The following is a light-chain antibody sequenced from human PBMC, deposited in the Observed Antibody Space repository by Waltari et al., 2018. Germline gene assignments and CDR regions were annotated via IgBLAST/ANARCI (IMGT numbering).Light chain of an antibody. CDR2: DVS. J-gene: IGLJ3*02. Sequence: QSALTQPASVSGSPGPSITISCTGTSSDVGCYNYVPWYQQHPGKAPNLLIFDVSYRPSGVSDRFSGSKSGNTASLTISGLQAEDESDYYCCSFTSRSTWVFGGGTKLTVL. CDR3: CSFTSRSTWV. V-gene: IGLV2-14*01. CDR1: SSDVGCYNY.